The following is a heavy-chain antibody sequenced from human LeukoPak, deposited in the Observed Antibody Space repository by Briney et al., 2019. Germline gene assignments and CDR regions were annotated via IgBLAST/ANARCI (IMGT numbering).Heavy chain of an antibody. V-gene: IGHV4-59*01. D-gene: IGHD2-15*01. CDR1: GGSISSYY. CDR2: IYYSGST. CDR3: ARVACSGGTCYSYKYGFDI. J-gene: IGHJ3*02. Sequence: PSETLSLTCTVSGGSISSYYWSWIRQPPGKGLEWIGYIYYSGSTNYNPSLKSRVTISVDTSKNQFSLNLSSVTAADAAVYYCARVACSGGTCYSYKYGFDIWGQGTMVTVSS.